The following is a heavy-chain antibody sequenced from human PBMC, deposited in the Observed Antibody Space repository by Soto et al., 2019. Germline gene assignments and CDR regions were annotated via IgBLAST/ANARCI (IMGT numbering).Heavy chain of an antibody. D-gene: IGHD3-22*01. CDR1: GFTFSNYA. Sequence: GGSPSLASASSGFTFSNYAMSYVRLAPGKGLEWLSAIRGSGGSTYYADSVKGRLTISRDNSKNTLYLQMNSLRAEDTAVYYCAKAYSYDSSGYYYGFSGFDYWGQGTLVTVSS. V-gene: IGHV3-23*01. CDR3: AKAYSYDSSGYYYGFSGFDY. CDR2: IRGSGGST. J-gene: IGHJ4*02.